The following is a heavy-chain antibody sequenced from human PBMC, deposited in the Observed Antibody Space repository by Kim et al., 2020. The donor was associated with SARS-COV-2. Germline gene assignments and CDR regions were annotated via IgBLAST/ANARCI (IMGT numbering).Heavy chain of an antibody. D-gene: IGHD3-22*01. V-gene: IGHV7-4-1*02. J-gene: IGHJ3*02. CDR3: ARVLYYYEIDAFDI. CDR2: INTNTGNP. CDR1: GYTFTSYA. Sequence: ASVKVSCKASGYTFTSYAMNWVRQAPGQGLEWMGWINTNTGNPTYAQGFTGRFVFSLDTSVSTAYLQISSLKAEDTAVYYCARVLYYYEIDAFDIWGQGTMVTVSS.